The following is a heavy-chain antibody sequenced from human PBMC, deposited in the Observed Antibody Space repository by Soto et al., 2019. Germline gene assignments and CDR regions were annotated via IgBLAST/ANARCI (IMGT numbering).Heavy chain of an antibody. CDR2: TYYRSKWYY. CDR3: ASGMLVRGAYHVDV. J-gene: IGHJ6*02. Sequence: SQTLSLTCVISGDSVTGNTAGWNWIRQSPSRGLEWLGRTYYRSKWYYDYAGSVKGRMTINPDTSRNQFSLQLNSVSPEDTAVYYCASGMLVRGAYHVDVWAQGTTVTVSS. CDR1: GDSVTGNTAG. D-gene: IGHD3-10*01. V-gene: IGHV6-1*01.